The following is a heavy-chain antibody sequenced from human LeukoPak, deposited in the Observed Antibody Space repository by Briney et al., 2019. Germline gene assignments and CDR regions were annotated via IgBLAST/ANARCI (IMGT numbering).Heavy chain of an antibody. CDR1: GYSISSGYY. V-gene: IGHV4-38-2*02. Sequence: WDTLSLTCTVSGYSISSGYYWGWIRQPPGKGLEWSGSIYHSGSTYYNPSLKSRVTISVDTSKNQFSLKLSSVTAADTAVYYCARDGLKNLYNWFDPWGQGTLVTVSS. D-gene: IGHD3/OR15-3a*01. CDR2: IYHSGST. CDR3: ARDGLKNLYNWFDP. J-gene: IGHJ5*02.